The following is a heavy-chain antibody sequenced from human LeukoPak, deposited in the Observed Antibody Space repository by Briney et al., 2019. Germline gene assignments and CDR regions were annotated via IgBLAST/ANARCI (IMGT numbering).Heavy chain of an antibody. V-gene: IGHV3-48*01. CDR3: ARWTNYYDSSGFH. J-gene: IGHJ4*02. Sequence: GGSLRLSCAASGFTFSSYSMNWVRQAPGKGLEWVSYISSSSSTIYYADSVKGRFTISRDNSRNTLYLQVNTLRAEDTAVYYCARWTNYYDSSGFHWGQGTLVTVSS. CDR2: ISSSSSTI. CDR1: GFTFSSYS. D-gene: IGHD3-22*01.